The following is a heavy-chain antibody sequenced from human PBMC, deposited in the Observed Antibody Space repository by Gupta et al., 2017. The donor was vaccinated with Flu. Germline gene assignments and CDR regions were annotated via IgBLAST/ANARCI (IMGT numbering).Heavy chain of an antibody. J-gene: IGHJ4*02. V-gene: IGHV3-30*03. CDR1: GFIFRSYG. D-gene: IGHD1-1*01. Sequence: QVQMVESGGGVVQPGRSLRLSCTASGFIFRSYGMHWVRQAPGKGLEWVTVISNDGSNKYYADSVRGRFTISRDNSKNTLFLQMNSLRAEDTAVYYCARDSGWKYFDYWGQGTLVTVSS. CDR3: ARDSGWKYFDY. CDR2: ISNDGSNK.